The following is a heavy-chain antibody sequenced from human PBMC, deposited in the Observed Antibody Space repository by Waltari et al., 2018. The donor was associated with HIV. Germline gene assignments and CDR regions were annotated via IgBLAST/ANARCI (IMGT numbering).Heavy chain of an antibody. D-gene: IGHD2-15*01. CDR2: INQDGSDM. Sequence: VESGGGLVQPGGSLRISCSVSGSSFRDFWLTWLRQPPGKGLEWVANINQDGSDMYYVHSVEGRFTVFRDATRKLMFLQMNSLRGDDTATYFCARSRSGHFDSWGQGTMVTVSS. J-gene: IGHJ4*02. V-gene: IGHV3-7*01. CDR3: ARSRSGHFDS. CDR1: GSSFRDFW.